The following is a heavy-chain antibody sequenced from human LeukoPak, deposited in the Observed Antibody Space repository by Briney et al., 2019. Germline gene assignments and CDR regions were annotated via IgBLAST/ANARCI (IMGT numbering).Heavy chain of an antibody. CDR2: ISYDGSNQ. D-gene: IGHD1-26*01. CDR1: GFTFSSFG. J-gene: IGHJ4*02. CDR3: AKVGDFWELPY. V-gene: IGHV3-30*18. Sequence: GGSLRLSCAPSGFTFSSFGMHWVRQAPGKGLEWVAVISYDGSNQYYVDSVKGRFTISRDNSKNTLYLQMNSLRAEDTAVYYCAKVGDFWELPYWGQGTLVTVSS.